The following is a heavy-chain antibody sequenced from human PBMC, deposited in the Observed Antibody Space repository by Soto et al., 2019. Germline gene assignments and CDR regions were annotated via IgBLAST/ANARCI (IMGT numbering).Heavy chain of an antibody. V-gene: IGHV5-51*01. CDR2: IYPGDSDT. D-gene: IGHD3-3*01. CDR1: GYSFTSYW. Sequence: GESLKISCKGSGYSFTSYWVGWVRQMPGEGLEWMGIIYPGDSDTRYSPCFQGQVNISADKSISTAYLQWSSLKASDTAMYYCARPFSGYDFWSGYYDSFDIWGQGTMVTVSS. CDR3: ARPFSGYDFWSGYYDSFDI. J-gene: IGHJ3*02.